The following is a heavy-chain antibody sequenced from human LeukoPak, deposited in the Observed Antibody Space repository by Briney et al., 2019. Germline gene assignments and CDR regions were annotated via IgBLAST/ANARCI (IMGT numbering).Heavy chain of an antibody. CDR1: GYTFTGYY. D-gene: IGHD2-2*01. J-gene: IGHJ5*02. Sequence: ASVKVSCKASGYTFTGYYMHWVRQAPGQGLEWMGWINPNSGGTNYARKFQGRVTMTRDTSISTAYMELSRLRSDDTAVYYCARYGSEYCSSTSCSGWFDPWGQGTLVTVSS. CDR2: INPNSGGT. V-gene: IGHV1-2*02. CDR3: ARYGSEYCSSTSCSGWFDP.